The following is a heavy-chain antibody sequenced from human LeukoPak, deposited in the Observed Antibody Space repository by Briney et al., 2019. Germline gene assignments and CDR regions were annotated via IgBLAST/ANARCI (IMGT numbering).Heavy chain of an antibody. CDR1: GYTFTSYG. CDR2: ISAYNGNT. Sequence: ASVKVSCKASGYTFTSYGISWVRQAPGQGLEWMGWISAYNGNTNYAQKLQGRVTMTTDTSTSTAYMELSRLRSDDTAVYYCARSSYYYGSGNYWGQGTLVTVSS. J-gene: IGHJ4*02. D-gene: IGHD3-10*01. V-gene: IGHV1-18*01. CDR3: ARSSYYYGSGNY.